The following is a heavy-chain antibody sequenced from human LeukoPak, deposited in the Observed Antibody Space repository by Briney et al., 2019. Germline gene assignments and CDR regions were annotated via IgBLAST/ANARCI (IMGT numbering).Heavy chain of an antibody. J-gene: IGHJ4*02. V-gene: IGHV3-7*01. CDR3: ARSEAGGTY. CDR1: GFTFSGYW. Sequence: TGGSLRLSCAASGFTFSGYWMTWVRQAPGKGLEWVANIKPDGSEKFYVDSVKGRFTISRDNAKNSLYLQMNSLRVEDTAVYHCARSEAGGTYWGQGTLVTVSS. D-gene: IGHD3-16*01. CDR2: IKPDGSEK.